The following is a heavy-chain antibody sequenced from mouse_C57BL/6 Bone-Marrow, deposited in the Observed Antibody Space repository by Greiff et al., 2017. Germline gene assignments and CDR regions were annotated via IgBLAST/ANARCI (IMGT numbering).Heavy chain of an antibody. Sequence: QVQLQQPGAELVRPGSSVKLSCKASGYTFTSYWMHWVKQRPIQGLEWIGNIDPSDSDTHYNQKFKDKATLTVAKSSSTAYMQLSSLTSEDSAVYYCARDTMTTVVGRYFDVWGTGTTVTVSS. J-gene: IGHJ1*03. CDR3: ARDTMTTVVGRYFDV. V-gene: IGHV1-52*01. CDR2: IDPSDSDT. CDR1: GYTFTSYW. D-gene: IGHD1-1*01.